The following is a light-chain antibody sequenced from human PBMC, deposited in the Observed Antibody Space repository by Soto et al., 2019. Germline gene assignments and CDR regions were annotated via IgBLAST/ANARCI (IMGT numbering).Light chain of an antibody. J-gene: IGKJ4*01. V-gene: IGKV3-11*01. CDR1: QSVYSY. Sequence: EVVLTHSPATLSLSPGERATLSCRASQSVYSYLAWYQQKPGQPPRLLISDVSNRATGIPARFSGSGYGTDFTLTISSLEPEDFAVYYCQHRNDWPFTFGGGTKVEIK. CDR2: DVS. CDR3: QHRNDWPFT.